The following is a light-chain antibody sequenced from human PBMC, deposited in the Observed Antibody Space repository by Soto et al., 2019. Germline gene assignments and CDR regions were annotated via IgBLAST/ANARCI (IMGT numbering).Light chain of an antibody. CDR2: GAS. CDR1: QSVSSN. V-gene: IGKV3-15*01. J-gene: IGKJ1*01. Sequence: DRVMTQSPDTLSASPGERVSLSCRASQSVSSNLAWYQQKPGQAPRLLIYGASTRATGIPARFSGSGSGTDFTLTISSLQADDVAVYYCQQYYSTPRMFGQGTKVDIK. CDR3: QQYYSTPRM.